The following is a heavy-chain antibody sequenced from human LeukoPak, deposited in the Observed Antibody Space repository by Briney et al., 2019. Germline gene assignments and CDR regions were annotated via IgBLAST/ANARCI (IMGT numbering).Heavy chain of an antibody. CDR1: GFAVSGNY. V-gene: IGHV3-53*03. J-gene: IGHJ4*02. Sequence: GGSLRLSCAASGFAVSGNYMAWVRQPPGKGLEWVSLIYGRGNTYYADSVKGRFTISRDIPKNTVYLQMNSLKAEDTAVYYCTRGIVGVSPSDYWGQGTLVTVSS. CDR3: TRGIVGVSPSDY. D-gene: IGHD1-26*01. CDR2: IYGRGNT.